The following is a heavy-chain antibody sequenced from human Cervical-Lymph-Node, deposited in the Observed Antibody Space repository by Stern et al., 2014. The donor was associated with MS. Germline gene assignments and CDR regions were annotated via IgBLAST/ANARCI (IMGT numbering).Heavy chain of an antibody. CDR2: FHYSGRT. D-gene: IGHD3-9*01. CDR1: GGSMSSYY. V-gene: IGHV4-59*01. J-gene: IGHJ4*02. CDR3: ARGVLRYFDWLLYFDY. Sequence: QVQLQESGPGLVKPSETLSLTCTVSGGSMSSYYWSWIRQPPGKGLEWIGYFHYSGRTNYNPSLKSRVTISVDTSKSQFSLKLSSVTAADTAVYYCARGVLRYFDWLLYFDYWGQGTLVTVSS.